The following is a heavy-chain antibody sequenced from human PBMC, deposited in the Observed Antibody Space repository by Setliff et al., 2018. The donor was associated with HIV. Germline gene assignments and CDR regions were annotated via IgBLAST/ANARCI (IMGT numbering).Heavy chain of an antibody. CDR1: GFIFSDHY. CDR3: ARRGYCSSTTCYYDY. CDR2: ISSNGGST. J-gene: IGHJ4*02. V-gene: IGHV3-64*02. Sequence: GGSLRLSCVVSGFIFSDHYMHWVRQAPGKGLEYVSAISSNGGSTYYADSVKGRFTISRDNSKNTLYLQMGSLRAEDMAVYYCARRGYCSSTTCYYDYWGQGTLVTVS. D-gene: IGHD2-2*01.